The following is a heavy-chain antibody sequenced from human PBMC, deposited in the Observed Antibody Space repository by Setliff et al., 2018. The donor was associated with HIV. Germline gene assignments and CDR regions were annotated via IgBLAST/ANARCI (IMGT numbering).Heavy chain of an antibody. CDR3: SRHRANWGGPWDY. CDR1: GYSISSGYY. V-gene: IGHV4-38-2*01. J-gene: IGHJ4*02. Sequence: SETLSLTCDVSGYSISSGYYWGWIRQPPGKGLEWIGSIYHSGTSFYKPSLKSRLAISVDTSKNHFSLNLTSVTAADTAVYFCSRHRANWGGPWDYWGQGTLVTVSS. CDR2: IYHSGTS. D-gene: IGHD3-16*01.